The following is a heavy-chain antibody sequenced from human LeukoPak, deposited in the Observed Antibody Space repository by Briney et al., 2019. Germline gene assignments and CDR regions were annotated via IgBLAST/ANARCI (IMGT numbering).Heavy chain of an antibody. V-gene: IGHV4-34*01. D-gene: IGHD3-10*01. Sequence: SETLSLTCAVYGGSFSGYYWSWIRQPPGKGLEWIGEINHSGSTNYNPSLKSRATISVDTSKNQFSLKLSSVTAADTAVYYCARAYTYYYGSGSYYRVPDYFDYWGQGTLVTVSS. J-gene: IGHJ4*02. CDR1: GGSFSGYY. CDR2: INHSGST. CDR3: ARAYTYYYGSGSYYRVPDYFDY.